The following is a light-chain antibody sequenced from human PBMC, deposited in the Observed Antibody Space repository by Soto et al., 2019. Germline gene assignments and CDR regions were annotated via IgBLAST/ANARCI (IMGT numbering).Light chain of an antibody. CDR3: QKYNTVPAT. J-gene: IGKJ5*01. Sequence: DIQMTQSPPSLSASVGDRVTITCRASQGIGNSLAWYQQKPGTVPKLLIYSASTLQSGVPSRFSGSGSGTAFTLTIRSLQPEDVAAYYCQKYNTVPATFGQGTRLEIK. CDR2: SAS. V-gene: IGKV1-27*01. CDR1: QGIGNS.